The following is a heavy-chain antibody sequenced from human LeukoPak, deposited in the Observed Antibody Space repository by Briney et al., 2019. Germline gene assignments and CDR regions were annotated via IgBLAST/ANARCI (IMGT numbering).Heavy chain of an antibody. CDR1: GGTCSSYA. CDR2: IIPIFGTA. J-gene: IGHJ4*02. Sequence: ASVKVSCKASGGTCSSYAISWVRQAPGQGLEWIGGIIPIFGTANYAQKFQGRVTITPNKSTSTAYMELSSLRSEDTAVYYCATNHYSSGWYVDYWGQGTLVTVSS. D-gene: IGHD6-19*01. CDR3: ATNHYSSGWYVDY. V-gene: IGHV1-69*06.